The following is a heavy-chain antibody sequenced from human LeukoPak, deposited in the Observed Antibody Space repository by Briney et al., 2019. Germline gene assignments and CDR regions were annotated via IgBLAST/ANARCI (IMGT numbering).Heavy chain of an antibody. CDR2: IYSGGST. Sequence: PGGSLRLSCAASGFTVGSNYMSWVRQAPGKGLEWVSVIYSGGSTYYADSVKGRFTISRDNSKNTLYLQMNSLRAEDTAVYYCARDLGYCSGGSCYSAPFDYWGQGTLVTVSS. V-gene: IGHV3-66*01. D-gene: IGHD2-15*01. CDR1: GFTVGSNY. J-gene: IGHJ4*02. CDR3: ARDLGYCSGGSCYSAPFDY.